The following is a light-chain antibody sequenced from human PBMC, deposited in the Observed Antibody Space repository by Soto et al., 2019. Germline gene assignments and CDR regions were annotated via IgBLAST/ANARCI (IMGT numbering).Light chain of an antibody. Sequence: EIVLTQSPATLSLSPGERATLSCRASQSVSSYLAWYQQKPGQAPRLLIYDASNRATGIPARFSGSGSGTAFPLTISSLEPEDFAVYYCQQRSNWPSRTFGQGTKVEIK. J-gene: IGKJ1*01. CDR3: QQRSNWPSRT. CDR2: DAS. CDR1: QSVSSY. V-gene: IGKV3-11*01.